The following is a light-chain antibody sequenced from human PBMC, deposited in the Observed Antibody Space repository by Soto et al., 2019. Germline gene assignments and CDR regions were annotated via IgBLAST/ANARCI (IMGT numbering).Light chain of an antibody. CDR3: HQYDNLPLT. CDR2: DAS. V-gene: IGKV1-33*01. CDR1: QDISNY. Sequence: DIQMTQSPSSLSASVGDRVTITCQASQDISNYLNWYQQKPGKAPKLLIYDASNLETGVPSTFSGSGSGTDFTFTISSLQPEDIATYYCHQYDNLPLTFGGGTKVEIK. J-gene: IGKJ4*01.